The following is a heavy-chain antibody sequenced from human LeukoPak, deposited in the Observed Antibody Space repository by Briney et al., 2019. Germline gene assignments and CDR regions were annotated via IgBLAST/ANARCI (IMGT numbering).Heavy chain of an antibody. V-gene: IGHV3-30*02. CDR3: AKDTRTYYYDSSGYGDAFDI. CDR2: IRYDGSNK. Sequence: PGGSLRLSCAASGFTFSSYGMHWVRQAPGKGLEWVAFIRYDGSNKYYADSVKGRFTISRDNSKNTLYLQMNSLRAEDTAVYYCAKDTRTYYYDSSGYGDAFDIWGQRTMVTVSS. D-gene: IGHD3-22*01. CDR1: GFTFSSYG. J-gene: IGHJ3*02.